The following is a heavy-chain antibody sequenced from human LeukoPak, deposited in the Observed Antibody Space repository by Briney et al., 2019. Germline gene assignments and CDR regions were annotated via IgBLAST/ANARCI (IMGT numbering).Heavy chain of an antibody. CDR2: ISSGSTYT. J-gene: IGHJ4*02. CDR3: ARGDYGGDYFDY. Sequence: PGGSLRLSCAASGFTFSSYNVNWVRQAPGKRLEWVSYISSGSTYTNYADSVEGRFSISRDNAKNSLYLQMNSLRAEDTAVYYCARGDYGGDYFDYWGQGTLVTVSS. CDR1: GFTFSSYN. V-gene: IGHV3-21*05. D-gene: IGHD4-23*01.